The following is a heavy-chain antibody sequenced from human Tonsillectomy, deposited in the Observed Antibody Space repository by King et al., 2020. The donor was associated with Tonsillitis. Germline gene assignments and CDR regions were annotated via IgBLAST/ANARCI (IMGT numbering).Heavy chain of an antibody. CDR1: GFNFRTYG. V-gene: IGHV3-30*02. CDR3: AKVLVVAAGYYFDY. Sequence: VQLVESGGGVVQPGGSLRLSCAASGFNFRTYGMHWVRQAPGKGLEWVALIRYDGSKKYYADSVKGRFTISRDNSKNTLYLQMNSLRAEDTAVYYCAKVLVVAAGYYFDYWGQGTLVTVSS. J-gene: IGHJ4*02. CDR2: IRYDGSKK. D-gene: IGHD2-15*01.